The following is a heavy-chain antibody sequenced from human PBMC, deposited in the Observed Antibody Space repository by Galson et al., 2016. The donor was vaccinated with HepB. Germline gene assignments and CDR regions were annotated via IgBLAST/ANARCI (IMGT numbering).Heavy chain of an antibody. CDR2: ISGDNGDT. Sequence: VKVSCTASGYTFTDYGVSWLRQAPGQGLEWMGWISGDNGDTNYAQKFQGRVSMTTDTSTSTASMELRSLRFDDTAVYFCARISPHITGFYYWGLGTLVTVPS. V-gene: IGHV1-18*01. CDR3: ARISPHITGFYY. J-gene: IGHJ4*02. CDR1: GYTFTDYG. D-gene: IGHD3-3*01.